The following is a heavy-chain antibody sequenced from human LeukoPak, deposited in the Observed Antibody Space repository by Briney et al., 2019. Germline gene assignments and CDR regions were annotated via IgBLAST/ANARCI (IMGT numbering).Heavy chain of an antibody. CDR2: IIPIFGTA. J-gene: IGHJ4*02. CDR1: GYTFTSYA. CDR3: ARGIAAATTAFDY. V-gene: IGHV1-69*13. D-gene: IGHD6-13*01. Sequence: SVKVSCKASGYTFTSYAMDWVRQAPGQGLEWRGGIIPIFGTANYAQKFQGRVTITADESTSTAYMELSSLRSEDTAVYYCARGIAAATTAFDYWGQGTLVTVSS.